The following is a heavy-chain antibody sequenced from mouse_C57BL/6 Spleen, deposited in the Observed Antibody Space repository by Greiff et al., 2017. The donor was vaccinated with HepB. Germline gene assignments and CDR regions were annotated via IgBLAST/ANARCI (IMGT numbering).Heavy chain of an antibody. V-gene: IGHV1-55*01. J-gene: IGHJ2*01. CDR2: IYPGSGST. CDR3: AREDDGYYY. CDR1: GYTFTSYW. D-gene: IGHD2-3*01. Sequence: QVQLKQPVAELVKPGASVKMSCKASGYTFTSYWITWVKQRPGQGLEWIGDIYPGSGSTNYNEKFKSKATLTVDTSSSPAYMQLSSLTSEDSAVYYCAREDDGYYYWGQGTTLTVSS.